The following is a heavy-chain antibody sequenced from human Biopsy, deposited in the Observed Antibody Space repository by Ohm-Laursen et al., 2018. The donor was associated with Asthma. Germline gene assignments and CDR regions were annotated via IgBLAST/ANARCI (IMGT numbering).Heavy chain of an antibody. V-gene: IGHV1-18*01. J-gene: IGHJ6*02. CDR2: ISVYNGNT. D-gene: IGHD3-10*01. CDR3: ARAVDYSHYYGIDV. CDR1: GYTFNSAG. Sequence: SVKVSCKTSGYTFNSAGITWVQQAPGQGLEWMGWISVYNGNTKVAQKLRDRVTMITDTSTSTAYMELRSLRSDDTAVYFCARAVDYSHYYGIDVWGQGTTVTVS.